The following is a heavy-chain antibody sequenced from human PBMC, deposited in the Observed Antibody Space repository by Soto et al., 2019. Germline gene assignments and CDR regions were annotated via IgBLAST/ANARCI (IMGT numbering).Heavy chain of an antibody. Sequence: VQLVQSGAEVKKPGSSVKVSCKASGGTFSSYAISWVRQAPGQGLEWMGGIIPIFGTANYAQKFQGRVTITADESTSTAYMELSSLRSEDTAVYYCARDQYIVVVPAASYYYYGMDVWGQGTTVTVSS. J-gene: IGHJ6*02. V-gene: IGHV1-69*01. CDR2: IIPIFGTA. CDR1: GGTFSSYA. CDR3: ARDQYIVVVPAASYYYYGMDV. D-gene: IGHD2-2*01.